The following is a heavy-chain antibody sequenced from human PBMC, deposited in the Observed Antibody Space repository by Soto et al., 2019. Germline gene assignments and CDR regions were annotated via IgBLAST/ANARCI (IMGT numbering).Heavy chain of an antibody. Sequence: QVQLVQSGAEVKKPGSSVKVYCKASGDTFSRHTISWVRQAPGQGIEWMGRIIPIIGIANYEQKFQGRVTITADKSTSTAYMDLSSLRSEDTAVYYCARVAEMGTVTNGYYYYMDFWGKGTTVTVSS. J-gene: IGHJ6*03. V-gene: IGHV1-69*02. CDR1: GDTFSRHT. CDR3: ARVAEMGTVTNGYYYYMDF. D-gene: IGHD4-17*01. CDR2: IIPIIGIA.